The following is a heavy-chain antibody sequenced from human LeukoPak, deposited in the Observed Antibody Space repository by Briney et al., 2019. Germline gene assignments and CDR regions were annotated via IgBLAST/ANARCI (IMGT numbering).Heavy chain of an antibody. V-gene: IGHV1-3*01. D-gene: IGHD2-2*01. J-gene: IGHJ4*02. CDR1: GYTFTSYA. Sequence: GASVKVSCKASGYTFTSYAMHWVRQAPGQRLEWMGWINAGNGNTKYSQKFQGRVTMTRDTSISTAYMELSRLRSDDTAVYYCARAGKVLDIVVVPVDYWGQGTLVTVSS. CDR2: INAGNGNT. CDR3: ARAGKVLDIVVVPVDY.